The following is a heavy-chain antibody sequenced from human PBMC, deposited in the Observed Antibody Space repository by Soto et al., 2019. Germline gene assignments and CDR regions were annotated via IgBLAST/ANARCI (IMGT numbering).Heavy chain of an antibody. CDR3: ARDHDSSGWYDAFDI. CDR1: GFTFSSYS. J-gene: IGHJ3*02. D-gene: IGHD6-19*01. V-gene: IGHV3-48*02. Sequence: PGGSLRLSCAASGFTFSSYSMSWVRQAPGKGLEWVSYISSSSSTIYYADSVKGRFTISRDNAKNSLYLQMNSLRDEDTAVYYCARDHDSSGWYDAFDIWGQGTMVT. CDR2: ISSSSSTI.